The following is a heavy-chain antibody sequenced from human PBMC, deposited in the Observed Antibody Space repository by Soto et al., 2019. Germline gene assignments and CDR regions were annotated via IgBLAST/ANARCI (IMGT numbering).Heavy chain of an antibody. CDR2: IYRTGST. D-gene: IGHD1-7*01. V-gene: IGHV4-4*02. J-gene: IGHJ4*02. Sequence: TLSLTCSVSGGSFTSNNWWTWVRQPPGQGLEWIGEIYRTGSTNYNPSLKSRVTISLDKSENQFSLKVTSLTAADTAVYYCASRDPGTSVDYWGQGTWVTVSP. CDR3: ASRDPGTSVDY. CDR1: GGSFTSNNW.